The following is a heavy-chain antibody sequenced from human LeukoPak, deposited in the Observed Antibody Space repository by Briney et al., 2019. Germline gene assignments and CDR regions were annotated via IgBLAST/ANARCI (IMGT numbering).Heavy chain of an antibody. CDR2: INNDGSST. J-gene: IGHJ4*02. V-gene: IGHV3-74*01. CDR1: GFTFSSYW. D-gene: IGHD2-15*01. Sequence: PGGSLRLSCAASGFTFSSYWMHWVRQAPGKGLVWVSRINNDGSSTSYADSVKGRFTISRDNAKNTLYLQMNSLRAEDAAVYYCAKAPVTSCRGAFCYPFDYWGQGTLVTVSS. CDR3: AKAPVTSCRGAFCYPFDY.